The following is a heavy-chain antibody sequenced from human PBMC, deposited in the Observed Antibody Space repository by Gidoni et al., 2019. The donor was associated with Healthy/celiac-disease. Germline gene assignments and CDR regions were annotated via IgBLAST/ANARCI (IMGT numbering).Heavy chain of an antibody. CDR3: AKDRIAYSSGWHNFDY. CDR2: ISYDGSNK. CDR1: GFTFSRYG. D-gene: IGHD6-19*01. J-gene: IGHJ4*02. V-gene: IGHV3-30*18. Sequence: QVQLVESGGGVVQPGRSLRLSCAASGFTFSRYGMHWVRQAPGKGLEWVAVISYDGSNKYYADSVKGRFTISRDNSKNTLYLQMSSLRAEDTAVYYCAKDRIAYSSGWHNFDYWGQGTLVTVSS.